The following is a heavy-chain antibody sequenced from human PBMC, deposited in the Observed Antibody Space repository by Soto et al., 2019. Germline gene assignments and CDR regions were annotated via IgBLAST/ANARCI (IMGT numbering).Heavy chain of an antibody. D-gene: IGHD3-22*01. V-gene: IGHV4-30-2*01. CDR3: ARSNYYDSSGYDP. J-gene: IGHJ5*02. Sequence: SETLSLTCAVSGGSISSGGYSWSWIRQPPGKGLEWIGYIYHSGSTYYNPSLKSRVTISVDRSKNQFSLKLSSVTAADTAVYYCARSNYYDSSGYDPWGQGTLVTVSS. CDR2: IYHSGST. CDR1: GGSISSGGYS.